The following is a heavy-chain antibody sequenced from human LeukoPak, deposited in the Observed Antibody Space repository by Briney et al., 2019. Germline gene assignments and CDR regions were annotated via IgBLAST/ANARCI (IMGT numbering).Heavy chain of an antibody. CDR1: GFTFSNYW. CDR3: PRSITWHDGWFDP. CDR2: ISSDGSTT. Sequence: PGGSLRLSCAASGFTFSNYWMYWVRQAPGEGLVWVSRISSDGSTTANADSVRGRFTISRDNTESTLYLQMNRLRAEDTAVYFCPRSITWHDGWFDPWGQGTLVTVSS. D-gene: IGHD3-3*01. J-gene: IGHJ5*02. V-gene: IGHV3-74*01.